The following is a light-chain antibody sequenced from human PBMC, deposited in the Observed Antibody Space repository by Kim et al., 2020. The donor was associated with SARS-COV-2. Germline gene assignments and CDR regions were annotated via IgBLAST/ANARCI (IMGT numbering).Light chain of an antibody. CDR3: LQHKTLPYT. V-gene: IGKV1-17*03. Sequence: SASVGDIVTITCRASQGISSFLAWIQQKPGKAPKRLIYGASTLQSGVPSRFSGSGSGTEFTLTISSLQPEDFATYFCLQHKTLPYTFGQGTKLEI. J-gene: IGKJ2*01. CDR2: GAS. CDR1: QGISSF.